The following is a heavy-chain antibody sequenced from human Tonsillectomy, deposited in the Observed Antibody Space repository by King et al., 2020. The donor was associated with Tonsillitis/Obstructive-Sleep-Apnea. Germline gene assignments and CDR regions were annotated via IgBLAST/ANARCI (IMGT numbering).Heavy chain of an antibody. CDR1: GFTFSNYW. V-gene: IGHV3-7*03. J-gene: IGHJ2*01. CDR3: ARDKAGGWYFDL. CDR2: IKQDGSEK. D-gene: IGHD3-10*01. Sequence: VQLVESGGGLVQPGGSLRLSCAASGFTFSNYWVYWVRQAPGKGLEWVANIKQDGSEKYYVDSVKGRFTISRDNAKNSLYLQMNSLGAEDTAVYYCARDKAGGWYFDLWGRGTLVTVSS.